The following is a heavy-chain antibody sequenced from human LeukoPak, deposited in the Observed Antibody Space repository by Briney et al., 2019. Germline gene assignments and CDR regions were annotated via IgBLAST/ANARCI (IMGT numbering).Heavy chain of an antibody. CDR3: ARVWLPAVALPVPWGDPFDI. CDR1: GYTFTGYY. J-gene: IGHJ3*02. CDR2: INPNSGGT. V-gene: IGHV1-2*02. Sequence: ASVKVSCKASGYTFTGYYMHWVRQAPGQGLEWMGWINPNSGGTNYAQKFQGRVTLTTDTSTTTAYMELKSLRSDDTAVFYCARVWLPAVALPVPWGDPFDIWGQGTRVTVSS. D-gene: IGHD2-2*01.